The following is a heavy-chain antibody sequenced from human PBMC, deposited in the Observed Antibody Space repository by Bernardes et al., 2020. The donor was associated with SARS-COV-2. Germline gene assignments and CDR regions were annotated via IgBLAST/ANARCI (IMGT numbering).Heavy chain of an antibody. J-gene: IGHJ4*02. CDR2: LNPSGDSA. CDR3: ARGILPLEPHPLLDY. CDR1: GYTLTTYY. V-gene: IGHV1-46*01. Sequence: ASVKVSCKASGYTLTTYYMFWVRQAPGQGFEWMGILNPSGDSAKYAQKFEGRVTMTSDTSTSTVYMELNSLKYEDTAVYFCARGILPLEPHPLLDYWGQGTLVTVSS. D-gene: IGHD1-1*01.